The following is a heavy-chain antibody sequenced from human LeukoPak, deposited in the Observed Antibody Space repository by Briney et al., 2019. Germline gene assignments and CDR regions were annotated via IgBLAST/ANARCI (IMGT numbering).Heavy chain of an antibody. CDR1: GYTFTGYY. CDR3: ALLGTCTTTSCVSYDAFDF. CDR2: INPNSGGT. J-gene: IGHJ3*01. D-gene: IGHD2-2*01. V-gene: IGHV1-2*02. Sequence: GASVKVSCKASGYTFTGYYMHWVQQAPGQGLEWMGWINPNSGGTNYAQKFQGRVTMTRDTSISTAYMDLSRLTSDDTAVYYCALLGTCTTTSCVSYDAFDFWGQGTMVTVSS.